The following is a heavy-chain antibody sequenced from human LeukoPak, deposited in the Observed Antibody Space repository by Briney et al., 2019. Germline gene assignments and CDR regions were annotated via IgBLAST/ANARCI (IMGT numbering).Heavy chain of an antibody. Sequence: SETLSLTCAVYGGSFSGYYWSWMRQPPGKGLEWIGSILYSGTTYYNPSLKSRVTISVDTSKNQFSLKLSSVTAADTAVYYCARRIVGAQGAVDYWGQGTLVTVSS. CDR2: ILYSGTT. CDR3: ARRIVGAQGAVDY. D-gene: IGHD1-26*01. J-gene: IGHJ4*02. CDR1: GGSFSGYY. V-gene: IGHV4-34*12.